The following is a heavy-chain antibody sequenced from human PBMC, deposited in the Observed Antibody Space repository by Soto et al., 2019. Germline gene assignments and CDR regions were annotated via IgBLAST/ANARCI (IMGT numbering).Heavy chain of an antibody. CDR1: GFTFSSYS. J-gene: IGHJ4*02. CDR2: ISSSSSYI. Sequence: EVQLVESGGGLVKPGGSLRLSCAASGFTFSSYSMNWVRQAPGKGLEWVSSISSSSSYIYYADSVKGRFTIPGDNAKISLYQQMNSLRAEDTAVYYCARGSSWFNDYWGQGTLVTVSS. CDR3: ARGSSWFNDY. V-gene: IGHV3-21*01. D-gene: IGHD6-13*01.